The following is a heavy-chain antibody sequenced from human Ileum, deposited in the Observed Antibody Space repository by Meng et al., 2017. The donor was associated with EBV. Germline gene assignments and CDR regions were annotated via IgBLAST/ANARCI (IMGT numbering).Heavy chain of an antibody. V-gene: IGHV4-4*02. CDR3: ARGSHYTWDV. J-gene: IGHJ4*02. D-gene: IGHD3-16*01. CDR2: IFHAGNT. Sequence: QGQCRESGPRLVQPSGTLSLTGGVSGDSIISTDTWWSWVRQPPGKGLEWIGEIFHAGNTNYNPSLKSQVTMSVDTSKNQFSLNLSSVTAADSAVYYCARGSHYTWDVWGQGTLVTVSS. CDR1: GDSIISTDTW.